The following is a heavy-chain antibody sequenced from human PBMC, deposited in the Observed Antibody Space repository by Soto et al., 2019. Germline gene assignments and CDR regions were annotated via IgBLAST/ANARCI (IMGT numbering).Heavy chain of an antibody. CDR1: GFIFDDYG. CDR3: ARGDYYDNTGPFSDAFDI. CDR2: VNWNGGST. Sequence: PGGSLRLSCAASGFIFDDYGMSWARQAPGKGLEWVSGVNWNGGSTGYADSVKGRFTISRDNAKNSLHLQMNSLRAEDTAVYYCARGDYYDNTGPFSDAFDIWGQGTMVTVS. D-gene: IGHD3-22*01. J-gene: IGHJ3*02. V-gene: IGHV3-20*04.